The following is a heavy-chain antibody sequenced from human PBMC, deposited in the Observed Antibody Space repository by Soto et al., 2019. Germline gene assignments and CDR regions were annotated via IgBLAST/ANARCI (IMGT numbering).Heavy chain of an antibody. V-gene: IGHV4-30-4*01. J-gene: IGHJ6*02. CDR3: ARDRAKWKDYYYYGMDV. CDR2: IYYSGST. Sequence: SETLSLTCTVSGGSISSGDDFWTWIRQPPGKGLEWIGYIYYSGSTYYNPSLKSRLTMSVDTSKNQFSLKLSSVTAADTAVYFCARDRAKWKDYYYYGMDVWGQGTTVTVS. D-gene: IGHD1-20*01. CDR1: GGSISSGDDF.